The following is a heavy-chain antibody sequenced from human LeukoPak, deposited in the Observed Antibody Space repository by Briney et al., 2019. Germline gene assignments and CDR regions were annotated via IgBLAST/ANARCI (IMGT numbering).Heavy chain of an antibody. CDR2: IYHSGST. Sequence: SQTLSLTCTVSGYSISSGYYWGWIRQPPGKGLEWIGSIYHSGSTYYNPSLKSRVTISVDTSKDQFSLKLSSVTAADTAVYYCARFFRPVRGANDAFDIWGQGTMVTVSS. CDR3: ARFFRPVRGANDAFDI. CDR1: GYSISSGYY. D-gene: IGHD1-26*01. J-gene: IGHJ3*02. V-gene: IGHV4-38-2*02.